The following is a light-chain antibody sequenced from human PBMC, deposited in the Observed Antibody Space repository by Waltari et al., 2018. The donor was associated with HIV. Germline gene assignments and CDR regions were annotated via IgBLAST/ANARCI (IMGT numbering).Light chain of an antibody. CDR2: WVN. V-gene: IGLV2-14*01. CDR3: TTYTATDSLL. Sequence: ALTQPASVSGSPGQSGTIACAGTRSVFDLHNFLTWYQQHPGRAPQLIIFWVNYRPSGISSRFSASKSGDTASLTISALQSGDEADYYCTTYTATDSLLIGSGTKLTVL. CDR1: RSVFDLHNF. J-gene: IGLJ2*01.